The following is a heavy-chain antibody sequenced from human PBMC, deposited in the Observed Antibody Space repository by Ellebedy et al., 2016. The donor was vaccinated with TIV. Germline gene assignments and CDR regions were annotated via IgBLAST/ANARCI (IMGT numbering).Heavy chain of an antibody. Sequence: SETLSLXXTVSGGSFSRSFWSWIRQPAGKGLEWIGRIVTSGRFNYNPSLMSRVTMSVVTSKNQISLRLNSVTAADTAVYYCARVHCSITTCDYYYMDVWGKGTTVTVSS. CDR2: IVTSGRF. CDR1: GGSFSRSF. V-gene: IGHV4-4*07. CDR3: ARVHCSITTCDYYYMDV. D-gene: IGHD1-1*01. J-gene: IGHJ6*03.